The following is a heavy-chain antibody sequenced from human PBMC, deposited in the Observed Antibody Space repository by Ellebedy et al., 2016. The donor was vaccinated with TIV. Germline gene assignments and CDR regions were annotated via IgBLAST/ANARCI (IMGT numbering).Heavy chain of an antibody. V-gene: IGHV4-39*01. CDR1: GGSIRGSGSY. Sequence: MPSETLSLTCGVSGGSIRGSGSYWGWIRQPPGKGLEWIGSLLHTGSPYYKPSLESRVTMSIDSSKNHFSLELRSVTAADTAVHYCARLEPAYYYAMDAWGQGTTVIVSS. CDR2: LLHTGSP. J-gene: IGHJ6*02. CDR3: ARLEPAYYYAMDA. D-gene: IGHD1-26*01.